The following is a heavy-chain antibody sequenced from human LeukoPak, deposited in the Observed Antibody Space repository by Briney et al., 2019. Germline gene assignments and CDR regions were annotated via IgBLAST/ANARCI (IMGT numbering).Heavy chain of an antibody. CDR3: AVGATTWFDP. Sequence: GGSLRLSCAASGFTFSDSTMNWVRQAPGKGLEWVSSISRSGGYKYYADSLRGRFTISRDNAKKSLYLQLNSLRAEDTAVYYCAVGATTWFDPWGQGTLVTVSS. J-gene: IGHJ5*02. CDR1: GFTFSDST. D-gene: IGHD1-26*01. CDR2: ISRSGGYK. V-gene: IGHV3-21*01.